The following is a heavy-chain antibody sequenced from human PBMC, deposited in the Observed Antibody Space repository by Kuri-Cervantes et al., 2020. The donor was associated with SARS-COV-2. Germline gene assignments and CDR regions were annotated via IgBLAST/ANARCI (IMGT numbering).Heavy chain of an antibody. Sequence: GESLKISCAASGFTVTSDYMTWVRQAPGKGLEWVSIIYSGGTTYYGDSVKGRFTMSRDTPKSTVYLQVDSLRVDDTAVYYCARARLWDWYFDLWGRGTMVTVSS. CDR2: IYSGGTT. CDR3: ARARLWDWYFDL. D-gene: IGHD3-16*01. V-gene: IGHV3-66*01. J-gene: IGHJ2*01. CDR1: GFTVTSDY.